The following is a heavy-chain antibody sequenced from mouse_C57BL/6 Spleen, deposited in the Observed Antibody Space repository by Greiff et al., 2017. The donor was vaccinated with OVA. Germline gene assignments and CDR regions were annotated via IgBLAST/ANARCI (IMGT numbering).Heavy chain of an antibody. Sequence: VKLMESGAELARPGASVKLSCKASGYTFTSYGISWLKQRTGQGLEWIGEIYPRSGNTYYNEQFKGKATLTADKSSSTAYMELRSLTSEDSAVYFCARFDDYDRAMDYWGQGTSVTVSS. CDR1: GYTFTSYG. V-gene: IGHV1-81*01. D-gene: IGHD2-4*01. J-gene: IGHJ4*01. CDR2: IYPRSGNT. CDR3: ARFDDYDRAMDY.